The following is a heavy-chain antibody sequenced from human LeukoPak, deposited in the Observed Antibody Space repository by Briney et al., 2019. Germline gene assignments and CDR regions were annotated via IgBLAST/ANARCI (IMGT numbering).Heavy chain of an antibody. CDR3: ARDYMLVVPAAKIETDY. CDR2: ISSSSSYI. CDR1: GFTFSSYA. D-gene: IGHD2-2*01. J-gene: IGHJ4*02. Sequence: PGGSLRLSCAASGFTFSSYAMSWVRQAPGKGLEWVSSISSSSSYIYYADSVKGRFTISRDNAKNSLYLQMNSLRAEDTAVYYCARDYMLVVPAAKIETDYWGQGTLVTVSS. V-gene: IGHV3-21*01.